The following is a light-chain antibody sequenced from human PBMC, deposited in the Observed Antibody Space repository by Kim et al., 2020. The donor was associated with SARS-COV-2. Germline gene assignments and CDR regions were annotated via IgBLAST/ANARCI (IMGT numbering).Light chain of an antibody. CDR3: QVWDSSAV. CDR2: RDT. CDR1: KIETKN. J-gene: IGLJ2*01. V-gene: IGLV3-9*01. Sequence: SYELTQPLSVSVALGQTARITCGGDKIETKNVYWYRQKPGQAPVLVIYRDTKRPSGIPERFSGSNSGNTATLTISEAQVGDEGDYYCQVWDSSAVFGGGT.